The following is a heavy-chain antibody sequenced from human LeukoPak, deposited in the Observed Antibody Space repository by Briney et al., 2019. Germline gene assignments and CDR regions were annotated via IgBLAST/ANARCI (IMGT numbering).Heavy chain of an antibody. D-gene: IGHD6-13*01. CDR2: IYPGDSDT. CDR1: GYSFTNYW. CDR3: ARPRYSNSWSNAFDI. V-gene: IGHV5-51*01. J-gene: IGHJ3*02. Sequence: GESLKISCKGSGYSFTNYWIGWVRQMPGKGLEEMGIIYPGDSDTRYSPSFQGQATISADNPLSTAYLQWSSLKASDTAIYYCARPRYSNSWSNAFDIWGQGTKVTVSS.